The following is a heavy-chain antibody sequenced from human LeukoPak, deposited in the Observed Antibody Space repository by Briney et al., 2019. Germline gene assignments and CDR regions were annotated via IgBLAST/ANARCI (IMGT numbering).Heavy chain of an antibody. J-gene: IGHJ3*02. CDR2: INPNSGGT. V-gene: IGHV1-2*02. Sequence: ASVKVSCKASGYTFTGYYMHWVRQAPGPGLEWMGWINPNSGGTNYAQKFQGRVTMTRDTSVRTAYMELSSLRSDDTAVYYCAKAGSSNWPSGGSDAFDIWGQGTMVTVSS. D-gene: IGHD2-2*01. CDR3: AKAGSSNWPSGGSDAFDI. CDR1: GYTFTGYY.